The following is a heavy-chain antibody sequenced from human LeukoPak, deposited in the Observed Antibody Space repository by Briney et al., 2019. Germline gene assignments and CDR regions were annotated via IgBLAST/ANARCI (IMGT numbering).Heavy chain of an antibody. CDR2: IKQDGSDR. CDR1: GFTFSDYW. CDR3: ARLYCGVGICYSYYMDV. D-gene: IGHD2-21*01. V-gene: IGHV3-7*01. J-gene: IGHJ6*03. Sequence: GGFLRLXCTASGFTFSDYWMIWVRQVLGKGLQWVADIKQDGSDRFYVDSVKGRFTISRDNAKNSVYLQMNSLRAEDTAVYYCARLYCGVGICYSYYMDVWGKGTTVTVSS.